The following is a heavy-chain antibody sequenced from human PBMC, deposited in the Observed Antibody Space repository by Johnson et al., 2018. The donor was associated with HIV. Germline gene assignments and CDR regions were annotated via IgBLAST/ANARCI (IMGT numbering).Heavy chain of an antibody. CDR2: IYSGGST. CDR3: ARLGANSLGGAFDI. V-gene: IGHV3-66*04. Sequence: MQLVESGGGLVQPGGSLRLSCAASGFTVSRNYMNWVRQAPGKGLEWVSVIYSGGSTYHADSVKGSFTISRDNSKNTVYLQMNSLRVEDTAVYYCARLGANSLGGAFDIWGQGTMVTVSS. D-gene: IGHD4-23*01. CDR1: GFTVSRNY. J-gene: IGHJ3*02.